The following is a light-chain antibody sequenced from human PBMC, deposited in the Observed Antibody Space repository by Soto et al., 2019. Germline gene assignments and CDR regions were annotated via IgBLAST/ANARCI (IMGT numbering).Light chain of an antibody. Sequence: EIVLTQSPATLSLSPGERATLSCRASQSVSSYLAWYQQKPGQAPRLLIYDASNRATGIPARFSGSGSGTDFTLTISSLEPEDFAVYDCQQRSNWPLTFGGGNKVEIK. V-gene: IGKV3-11*01. J-gene: IGKJ4*01. CDR2: DAS. CDR3: QQRSNWPLT. CDR1: QSVSSY.